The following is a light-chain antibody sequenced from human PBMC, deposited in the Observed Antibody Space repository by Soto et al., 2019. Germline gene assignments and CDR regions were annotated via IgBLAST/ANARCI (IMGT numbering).Light chain of an antibody. CDR1: SFNIGSNT. CDR2: SNV. J-gene: IGLJ3*02. CDR3: AAWDDTLNGGV. Sequence: QSVLTQTPSASAAPGQRVTISCSGSSFNIGSNTASWYQQLPGTAPKLLMYSNVQRPSGVPDRFSGSKSGTSVSLVISGLQSEDEAEYYCAAWDDTLNGGVFGGGTKVTVL. V-gene: IGLV1-44*01.